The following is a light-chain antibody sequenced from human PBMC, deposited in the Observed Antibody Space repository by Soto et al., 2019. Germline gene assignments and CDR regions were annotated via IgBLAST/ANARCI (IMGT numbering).Light chain of an antibody. V-gene: IGKV1D-13*01. CDR3: QQFNNYPRT. J-gene: IGKJ5*01. Sequence: AIQLTQSPSSLSASVGDIVTITFRASQGISSALAWYQQKPGKAPKLLIYDASSLESGVPSRFSGSGSGTDFTLTISSLQPEDFATYYCQQFNNYPRTFGQGTRLEI. CDR2: DAS. CDR1: QGISSA.